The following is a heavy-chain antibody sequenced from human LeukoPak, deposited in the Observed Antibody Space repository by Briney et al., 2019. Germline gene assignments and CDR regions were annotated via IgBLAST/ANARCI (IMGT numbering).Heavy chain of an antibody. D-gene: IGHD2-2*01. CDR1: GYTFTGYY. V-gene: IGHV1-2*02. CDR3: ARDLVVVPAAINWFDP. Sequence: ASVKVSCKASGYTFTGYYMHWVRQDPGQGLEWMGWINPNSGGANYAQKFQGRVTMTRDTSISTAYMELSRLRSDDTAVYYCARDLVVVPAAINWFDPWGQGTLVTVSS. CDR2: INPNSGGA. J-gene: IGHJ5*02.